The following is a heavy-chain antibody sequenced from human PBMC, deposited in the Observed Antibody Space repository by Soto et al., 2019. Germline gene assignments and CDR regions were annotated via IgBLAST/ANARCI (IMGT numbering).Heavy chain of an antibody. CDR1: GYTFNNYG. J-gene: IGHJ4*02. Sequence: QVQLVQSGGEVKKPGASVKVSCKASGYTFNNYGISWVRQAPGQGLEWLGWISTYNTNTNSAPRLQGRLTMTTDTSTSTAYMELRSLTSDDTAVYFCARDERDSSSGGDCFYFDSWGQGTLVTVSS. V-gene: IGHV1-18*04. CDR2: ISTYNTNT. D-gene: IGHD2-21*02. CDR3: ARDERDSSSGGDCFYFDS.